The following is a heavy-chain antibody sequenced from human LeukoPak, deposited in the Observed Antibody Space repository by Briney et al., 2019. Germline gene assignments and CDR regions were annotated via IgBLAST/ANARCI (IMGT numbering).Heavy chain of an antibody. J-gene: IGHJ4*02. CDR3: ARGRGSLTY. D-gene: IGHD3-10*01. CDR2: FYDTRSP. CDR1: GGSISLYY. V-gene: IGHV4-59*01. Sequence: SETLSLTCTVSGGSISLYYWSWIRQPPGKGLEWIGYFYDTRSPKYNPSLERRVTISVDMSRNQFSLNLTSVTAADTAVDYCARGRGSLTYWGQGTLATVSS.